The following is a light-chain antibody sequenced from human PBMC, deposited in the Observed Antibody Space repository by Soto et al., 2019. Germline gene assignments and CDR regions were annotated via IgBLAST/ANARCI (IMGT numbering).Light chain of an antibody. J-gene: IGKJ5*01. CDR2: DAS. Sequence: EIVLTQSPATLSLPPGERATLSCRASQSVSSYLGWYQQKRGQAPRLLIYDASNRATGIPARFSGSGSGTDFTLTIRSLEPEDFAVYYCQQRSNWPITFGQGTRL. CDR3: QQRSNWPIT. V-gene: IGKV3-11*01. CDR1: QSVSSY.